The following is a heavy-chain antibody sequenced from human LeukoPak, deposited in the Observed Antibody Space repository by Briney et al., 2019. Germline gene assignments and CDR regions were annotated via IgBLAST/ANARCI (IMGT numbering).Heavy chain of an antibody. V-gene: IGHV3-21*01. D-gene: IGHD3-22*01. J-gene: IGHJ4*02. CDR3: ATQLRYYYDSSGYWVC. Sequence: GGSLRLSCAASGFTFSSYSMNWVRQAPGKGLEWVSSISSSSSYIYYADSVKGRFTISRDNAKNSLYLQMNSLRAEDTAVHYCATQLRYYYDSSGYWVCWGQGTLVTVSS. CDR1: GFTFSSYS. CDR2: ISSSSSYI.